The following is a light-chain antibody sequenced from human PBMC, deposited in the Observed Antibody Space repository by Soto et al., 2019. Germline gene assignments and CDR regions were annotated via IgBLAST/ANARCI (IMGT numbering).Light chain of an antibody. CDR2: DVS. CDR1: SSDVGAYNS. Sequence: QSVLTQPASVSGSPGQSITISCTGTSSDVGAYNSVAWYQHNPGKAPKLMIYDVSNRPSGVSSRFSGSKSANTASLSISGLQADDEADYYCSSYTSSSTLVFGTGTKLT. CDR3: SSYTSSSTLV. V-gene: IGLV2-14*01. J-gene: IGLJ1*01.